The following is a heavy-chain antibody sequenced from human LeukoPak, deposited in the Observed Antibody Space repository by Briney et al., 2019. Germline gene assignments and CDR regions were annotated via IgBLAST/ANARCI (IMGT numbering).Heavy chain of an antibody. V-gene: IGHV4-30-2*01. CDR2: IYHSGST. D-gene: IGHD3-22*01. Sequence: SQTLSLTCAVSGGSISSGGYSWSWIRQPPGKGLEWIGYIYHSGSTYYNPSLKSRVTISVDRSKNQFSLKLSSVTAADTAVYYCARGGRYYDSSGYYPTTPSFDYWGQGTLVTVSS. CDR1: GGSISSGGYS. CDR3: ARGGRYYDSSGYYPTTPSFDY. J-gene: IGHJ4*02.